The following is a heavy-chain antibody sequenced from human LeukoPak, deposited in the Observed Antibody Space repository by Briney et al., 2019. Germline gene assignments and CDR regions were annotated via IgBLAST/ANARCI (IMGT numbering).Heavy chain of an antibody. D-gene: IGHD4-23*01. J-gene: IGHJ4*02. Sequence: SETLSLTCTVSGGSISGYYWSWIRQPPGKGLEWIGYIYYSGSTNYNPSLKSRVTISVDTSKNQFSLKLSSVTAADTAVYYCARHSPYYRGGKADYFDYWGQGTLVTVSS. CDR1: GGSISGYY. CDR2: IYYSGST. CDR3: ARHSPYYRGGKADYFDY. V-gene: IGHV4-59*08.